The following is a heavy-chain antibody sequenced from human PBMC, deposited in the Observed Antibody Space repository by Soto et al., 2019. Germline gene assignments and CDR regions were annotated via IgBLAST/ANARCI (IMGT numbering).Heavy chain of an antibody. D-gene: IGHD3-9*01. CDR3: AREYYDVLTGYSHLDY. J-gene: IGHJ4*02. V-gene: IGHV4-31*03. CDR1: GGSIGSGGYY. Sequence: SETLSLTCSVSGGSIGSGGYYWSWIRQYPGTGLEWIGYTYYSGITNYSPSLKSRVNISVDTSKNQFSLKLSSVTAADTAVYYCAREYYDVLTGYSHLDYWGQGTLVTVSS. CDR2: TYYSGIT.